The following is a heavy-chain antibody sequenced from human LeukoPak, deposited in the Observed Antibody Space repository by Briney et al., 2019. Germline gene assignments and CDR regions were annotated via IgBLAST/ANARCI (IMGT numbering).Heavy chain of an antibody. CDR2: IIAYNGNT. CDR3: ARGFKAASDY. V-gene: IGHV1-18*01. Sequence: ASVKVSCKASGYTFTSYDITWVRQAPGQGLEWMGWIIAYNGNTNYAQNLQGRVTMTTDTSTSTAYMELRSLRSDDTAVYYCARGFKAASDYWGQGTLVTVSS. CDR1: GYTFTSYD. J-gene: IGHJ4*02.